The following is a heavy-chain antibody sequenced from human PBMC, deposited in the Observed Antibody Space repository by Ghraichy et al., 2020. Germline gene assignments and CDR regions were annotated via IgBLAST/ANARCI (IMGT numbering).Heavy chain of an antibody. D-gene: IGHD3-16*02. Sequence: LSLTCAASGFTFSSYAMSWVRQAPGKGLEWVSAISGSGGSTYYADSVKGRFTISRDNSKNTLYLQMNSLRAEDTAVYYCAKARGVYYDYVWGSYRYTLPLDYWGQGTLVTVSS. CDR1: GFTFSSYA. CDR3: AKARGVYYDYVWGSYRYTLPLDY. V-gene: IGHV3-23*01. J-gene: IGHJ4*02. CDR2: ISGSGGST.